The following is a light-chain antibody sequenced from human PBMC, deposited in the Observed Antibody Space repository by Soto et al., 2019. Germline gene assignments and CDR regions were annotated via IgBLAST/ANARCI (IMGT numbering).Light chain of an antibody. CDR3: QQYDTSARLT. V-gene: IGKV3-20*01. CDR1: QSVSQY. CDR2: GAS. J-gene: IGKJ3*01. Sequence: EIVLTQSPGTLSWSLGERATLSCRASQSVSQYLAWYQQKPGQDPSLLIYGASSRANGIPDRFSGSGSGTDFTLTITGLEPEDFAVYYCQQYDTSARLTFGPGTNVDI.